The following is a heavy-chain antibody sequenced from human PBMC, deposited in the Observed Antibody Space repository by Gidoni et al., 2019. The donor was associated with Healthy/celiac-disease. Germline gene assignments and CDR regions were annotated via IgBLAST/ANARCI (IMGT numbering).Heavy chain of an antibody. J-gene: IGHJ5*02. CDR3: ARGRRQWLVRGTPFDP. V-gene: IGHV4-34*01. D-gene: IGHD6-19*01. CDR1: GGSFSGYY. Sequence: QVQLQQWGAGLLKPSETLSLTCAVYGGSFSGYYWSWIRQPPGKGLEWIGEINHSGSTNYNPSLKSRVTISVDTSKNQFSLKLSSVTAADTAVYYCARGRRQWLVRGTPFDPWGQGTLVTVSS. CDR2: INHSGST.